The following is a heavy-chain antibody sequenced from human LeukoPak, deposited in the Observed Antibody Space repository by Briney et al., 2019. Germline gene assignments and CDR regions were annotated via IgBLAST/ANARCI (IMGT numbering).Heavy chain of an antibody. CDR1: GFTFSSYA. D-gene: IGHD4-11*01. CDR3: ARDLHRDPLDY. J-gene: IGHJ4*02. Sequence: GRSLRLSCAAYGFTFSSYAMHWIRQAPGKGLEWVAVISYDGSNKYYADSVKGRFTISRDNSKNTLYLQMNSLRAEDTAVYYCARDLHRDPLDYWGQGTLVTVSS. V-gene: IGHV3-30*04. CDR2: ISYDGSNK.